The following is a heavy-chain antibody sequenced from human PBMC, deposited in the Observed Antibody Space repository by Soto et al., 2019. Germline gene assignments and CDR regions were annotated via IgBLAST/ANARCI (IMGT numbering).Heavy chain of an antibody. V-gene: IGHV3-23*01. J-gene: IGHJ4*02. CDR1: GFTFSRYA. Sequence: EVQLLESGGGLIQPGGSLRLSCAASGFTFSRYAMGWVRQAPGKGLEWISAISGSGGSTYYTDSVKGRFTVSRDNSRNTLYLQMNSLKAADTAVYHCARDQSSIVTQTLDFWGQGTLVSVSS. CDR2: ISGSGGST. D-gene: IGHD1-26*01. CDR3: ARDQSSIVTQTLDF.